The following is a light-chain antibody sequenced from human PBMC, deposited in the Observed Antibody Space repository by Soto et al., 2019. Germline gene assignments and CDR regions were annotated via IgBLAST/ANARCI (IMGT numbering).Light chain of an antibody. J-gene: IGKJ2*01. CDR3: HQYNNCPLYT. V-gene: IGKV3D-15*01. Sequence: EVVMTQSPATLSASPGERATLSCRASQSVSSYLDWYQQKPGQAPRLLIYGASTRATGIPARFSGGGSGTEFTLTTSSLQSEDFAVSYCHQYNNCPLYTFGQGTKLEIK. CDR1: QSVSSY. CDR2: GAS.